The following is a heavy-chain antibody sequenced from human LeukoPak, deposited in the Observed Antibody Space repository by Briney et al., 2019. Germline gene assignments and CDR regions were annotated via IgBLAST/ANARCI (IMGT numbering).Heavy chain of an antibody. Sequence: SGGSLRLSCAASGFSFSNSVMSWVRQAPGKGLEWVSAISTTGGGTYYADSVKGRFTISRDNSKKTLYLQMNSLGSDDTAIFYCVKLVQWLGPSDYWGQGTLVTVSS. J-gene: IGHJ4*02. CDR2: ISTTGGGT. D-gene: IGHD6-19*01. CDR3: VKLVQWLGPSDY. V-gene: IGHV3-23*01. CDR1: GFSFSNSV.